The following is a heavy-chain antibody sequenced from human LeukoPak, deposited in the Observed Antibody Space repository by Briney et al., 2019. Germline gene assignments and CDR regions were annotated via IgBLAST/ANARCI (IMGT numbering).Heavy chain of an antibody. CDR2: ISSSGSTI. J-gene: IGHJ5*02. CDR3: ARAYGDYPHWFDP. D-gene: IGHD4-17*01. V-gene: IGHV3-48*03. CDR1: GFTFSSYE. Sequence: GGSLRLSCAASGFTFSSYEMNWVRQAPGKGLEWVSYISSSGSTIYYADSVKGRFTISRDNAKNSLYLQMNSLRAEDTAVYYCARAYGDYPHWFDPWGQGTLVTVSS.